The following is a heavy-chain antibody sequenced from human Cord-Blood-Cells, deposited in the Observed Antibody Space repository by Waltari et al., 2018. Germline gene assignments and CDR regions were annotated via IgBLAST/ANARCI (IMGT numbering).Heavy chain of an antibody. CDR3: ATASSSWYPGEYYYYYMDV. CDR1: GYTFTGYY. D-gene: IGHD6-13*01. V-gene: IGHV1-2*02. Sequence: QVQLVQSGAEVKKPGASVKVSCKASGYTFTGYYMHWVRQAPGQGLEWMGWINPNSGGTNYAQKFQGRGTMTRDTSISTAYMELSRRRADDTAVYYCATASSSWYPGEYYYYYMDVWGKGTTVTVSS. CDR2: INPNSGGT. J-gene: IGHJ6*03.